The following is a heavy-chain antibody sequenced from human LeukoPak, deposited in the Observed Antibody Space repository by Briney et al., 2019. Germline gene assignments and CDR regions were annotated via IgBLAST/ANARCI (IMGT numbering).Heavy chain of an antibody. CDR1: GYTFTGYY. V-gene: IGHV1-2*06. D-gene: IGHD1-1*01. Sequence: ASVKVSCKASGYTFTGYYVHWVRQAPGQGPEWVGRINTNSGVTDYAKKFQGRVTVARDTSISTAYMELSRLRSDDTAIYYCVRGEDWNAAFDIWGQGTMVTVSS. CDR2: INTNSGVT. J-gene: IGHJ3*02. CDR3: VRGEDWNAAFDI.